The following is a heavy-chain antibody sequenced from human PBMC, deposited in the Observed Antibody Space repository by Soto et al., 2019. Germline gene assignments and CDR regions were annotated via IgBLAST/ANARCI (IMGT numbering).Heavy chain of an antibody. CDR1: GFTFDDYA. D-gene: IGHD2-15*01. CDR3: AKGLGYCSGGSLLCDAFDI. J-gene: IGHJ3*02. Sequence: GGSLRLSCAASGFTFDDYAMHWVRQAPGKGLEWVSGISWNSGSIGYADSVKGRFTISRDNAKNSLYLQMNSLRAEDTALYYCAKGLGYCSGGSLLCDAFDIWGQGTMVTVSS. CDR2: ISWNSGSI. V-gene: IGHV3-9*01.